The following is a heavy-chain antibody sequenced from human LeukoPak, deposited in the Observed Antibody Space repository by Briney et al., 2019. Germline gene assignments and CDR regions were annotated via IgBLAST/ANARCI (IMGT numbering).Heavy chain of an antibody. CDR3: ARGRYSSSWYYYYYGMDV. D-gene: IGHD6-13*01. CDR1: GGSISSYY. CDR2: IYYSGST. V-gene: IGHV4-59*01. Sequence: PSETLSLTCTVSGGSISSYYWSWIRQPPGKGLEWIGYIYYSGSTNYNPSPKSRVTISVDTSKNQFSLKLSSVTAADTAVYYCARGRYSSSWYYYYYGMDVWGQGTTVTVSS. J-gene: IGHJ6*02.